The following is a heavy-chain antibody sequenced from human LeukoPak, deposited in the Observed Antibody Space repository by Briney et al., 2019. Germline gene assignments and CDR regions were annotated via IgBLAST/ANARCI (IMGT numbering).Heavy chain of an antibody. CDR2: IKEDGSEK. J-gene: IGHJ3*01. V-gene: IGHV3-7*01. Sequence: GGSLRLSCAASGFIFSDYWMSWVRQAPGKGLEWVANIKEDGSEKYYVDSVKGRFTISRDNAKNSLYLQTNRLRAEDTAIYYCARAYSSNWYDAFDLWGQGTMVTVSS. D-gene: IGHD6-13*01. CDR3: ARAYSSNWYDAFDL. CDR1: GFIFSDYW.